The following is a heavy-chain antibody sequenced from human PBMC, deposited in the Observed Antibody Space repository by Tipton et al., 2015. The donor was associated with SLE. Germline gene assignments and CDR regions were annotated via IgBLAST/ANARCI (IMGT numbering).Heavy chain of an antibody. V-gene: IGHV4-61*09. CDR3: ARILGSWDAFDI. CDR1: GGSISSGSYY. J-gene: IGHJ3*02. Sequence: LRLSCTVSGGSISSGSYYWSWIRQPAGKGLEWIGYIYTSGSTNYNPSLKSRVTISVDTSKNQFSLKLSSVTAADTAVYYCARILGSWDAFDIWGQGTMVTVSS. CDR2: IYTSGST.